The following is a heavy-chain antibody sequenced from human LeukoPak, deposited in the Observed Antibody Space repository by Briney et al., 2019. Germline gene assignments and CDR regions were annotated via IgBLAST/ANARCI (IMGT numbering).Heavy chain of an antibody. D-gene: IGHD3-22*01. Sequence: ASVKVSCKASGGTFSSYAISWVRQAPGQGLEWMGGIIPIFGTANYAQKFQGRVTIITDESTSTAYMELSSLRSEDTAVYYCASSSYYDSSLGYWGQGTLVTVSS. J-gene: IGHJ4*02. CDR1: GGTFSSYA. CDR2: IIPIFGTA. CDR3: ASSSYYDSSLGY. V-gene: IGHV1-69*05.